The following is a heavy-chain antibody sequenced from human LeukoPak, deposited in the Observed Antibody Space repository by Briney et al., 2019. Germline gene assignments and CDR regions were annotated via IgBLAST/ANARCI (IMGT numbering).Heavy chain of an antibody. D-gene: IGHD7-27*01. CDR1: GFTFSSYW. Sequence: GGSLRLSCAASGFTFSSYWMSWVRQAPGKGLEWVANIKQDGSEKYYVDSVKGRFTISRDNAKNSLYLQMNSLRAEDTAVYYCARDQANWGFHGDYWGQGTLVTVSS. CDR3: ARDQANWGFHGDY. V-gene: IGHV3-7*01. J-gene: IGHJ4*02. CDR2: IKQDGSEK.